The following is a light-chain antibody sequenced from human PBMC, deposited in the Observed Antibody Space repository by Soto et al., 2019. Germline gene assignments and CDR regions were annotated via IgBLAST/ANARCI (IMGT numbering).Light chain of an antibody. J-gene: IGLJ1*01. V-gene: IGLV2-8*01. Sequence: QSALTQPPSASGSPGQSVTISCTGTSSDVGGYNYVSWYQQHPGKAPKLMIYEVSKRHSGVPDRLSGSKSGNTASLTVSGLQAEDEADYYCTSYAGSNNFFYVFGTGTKLTVL. CDR1: SSDVGGYNY. CDR2: EVS. CDR3: TSYAGSNNFFYV.